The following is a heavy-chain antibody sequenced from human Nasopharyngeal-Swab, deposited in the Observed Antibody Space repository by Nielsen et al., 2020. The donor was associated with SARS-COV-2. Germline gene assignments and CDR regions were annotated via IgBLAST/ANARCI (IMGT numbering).Heavy chain of an antibody. J-gene: IGHJ6*02. D-gene: IGHD2-2*01. CDR2: INPGSGGT. Sequence: VKVSCKASGYTFNTYYIHWVRQAPGQGLEWMGMINPGSGGTTYAQKFQGRVTMTRDTSTSTVFMDLSSLRSEDTAVYYCARRGRCSGSSCDMDVWGQGTTVTVSS. V-gene: IGHV1-46*02. CDR1: GYTFNTYY. CDR3: ARRGRCSGSSCDMDV.